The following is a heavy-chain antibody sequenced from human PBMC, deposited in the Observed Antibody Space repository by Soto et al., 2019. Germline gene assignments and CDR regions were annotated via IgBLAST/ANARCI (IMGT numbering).Heavy chain of an antibody. J-gene: IGHJ4*02. Sequence: PGGSLRLSCAASGFTFSSYGMHWVRQAPGKGLEWVAVIWYDGSNKYYADSVKGRFTISRDNSKNTLYLQMNSLRAEDTAVYYCARDQHWLEPPNESFDYWGQGTLVTVSS. CDR2: IWYDGSNK. CDR3: ARDQHWLEPPNESFDY. CDR1: GFTFSSYG. D-gene: IGHD1-1*01. V-gene: IGHV3-33*01.